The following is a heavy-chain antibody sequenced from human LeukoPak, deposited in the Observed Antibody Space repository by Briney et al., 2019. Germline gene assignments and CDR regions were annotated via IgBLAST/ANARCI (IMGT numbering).Heavy chain of an antibody. V-gene: IGHV1-2*04. J-gene: IGHJ4*02. Sequence: ASVKVSCKASGYTFTGYYMHWVRQAPGQGLEWMGRINPNSGGTNYAQKFQGWVTMTRDTSISTAYMELSRLRSDDTAVYYCARGKGGYYRIWTHYFDYWGQGTLVTVSS. CDR1: GYTFTGYY. CDR2: INPNSGGT. D-gene: IGHD3-22*01. CDR3: ARGKGGYYRIWTHYFDY.